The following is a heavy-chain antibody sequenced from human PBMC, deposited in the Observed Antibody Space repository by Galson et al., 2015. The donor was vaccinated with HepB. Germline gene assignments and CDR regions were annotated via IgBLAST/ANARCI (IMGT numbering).Heavy chain of an antibody. J-gene: IGHJ2*01. Sequence: SLRLSCAASGFTFSSYAMHWVRQAPGKGLEWVAVISYDGSNKYYADSVKGRFTISRDNSKNTLYLQMNSLRAEDTAVYYCARAPHSYGDSNGNWYFDLWGRGTLVTVSS. CDR2: ISYDGSNK. D-gene: IGHD4-17*01. V-gene: IGHV3-30*04. CDR3: ARAPHSYGDSNGNWYFDL. CDR1: GFTFSSYA.